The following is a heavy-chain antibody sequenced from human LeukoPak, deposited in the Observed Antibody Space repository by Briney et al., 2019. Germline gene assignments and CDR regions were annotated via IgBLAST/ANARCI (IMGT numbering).Heavy chain of an antibody. D-gene: IGHD4-11*01. CDR3: ARGIRGSWVKDYSTSFDY. CDR2: INHSGST. Sequence: PSETLSLTCAVYGGSFSGYYWSWIRQPPGKGLEWIGEINHSGSTNYNPSLKSRVTISVDTSKNQFSLKLSSVTAADTAVYYCARGIRGSWVKDYSTSFDYWGQGTLVTVSS. J-gene: IGHJ4*02. V-gene: IGHV4-34*01. CDR1: GGSFSGYY.